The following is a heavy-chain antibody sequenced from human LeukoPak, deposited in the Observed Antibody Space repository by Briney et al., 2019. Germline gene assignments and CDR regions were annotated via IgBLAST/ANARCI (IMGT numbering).Heavy chain of an antibody. CDR3: ARYYYGSGSYQRYFDY. CDR1: GGSFSGYY. V-gene: IGHV4-34*01. CDR2: INHSGST. J-gene: IGHJ4*02. Sequence: PSETLSLTCAVYGGSFSGYYWSWIRQPPGKGLEWIGEINHSGSTNYNPSLKSRVTISVDTSKNQFSLTLSSVTAADTAVYYCARYYYGSGSYQRYFDYWGQGTLVTVS. D-gene: IGHD3-10*01.